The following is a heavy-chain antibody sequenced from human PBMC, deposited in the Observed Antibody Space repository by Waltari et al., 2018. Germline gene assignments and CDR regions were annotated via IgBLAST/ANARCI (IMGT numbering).Heavy chain of an antibody. Sequence: QVQLVQSGAEVKKPGASVKVSCKVSGYTLTELSMHWVRQAPGKGLEWMGGFDPEDGETIYAQKFQGRVTMTEDTSTDTAYMELSSLRSEDTAVYYCATGALSTQWLVRRVDAFDIWGQGTMVTVSS. D-gene: IGHD6-19*01. V-gene: IGHV1-24*01. CDR3: ATGALSTQWLVRRVDAFDI. J-gene: IGHJ3*02. CDR2: FDPEDGET. CDR1: GYTLTELS.